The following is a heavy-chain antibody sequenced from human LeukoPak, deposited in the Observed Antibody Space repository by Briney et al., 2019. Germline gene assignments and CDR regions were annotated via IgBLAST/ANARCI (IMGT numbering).Heavy chain of an antibody. Sequence: PGVTLRLSWAAAGLGRSSEGMHWVRQAPGRGLEWGAVIWYDGSNKYYADSLKGRFTISRDNSKNTLYLQMNSLRAEDTAVYYCARDRITMVRGVSVPGNWGQGTLVTVSS. CDR2: IWYDGSNK. V-gene: IGHV3-33*01. CDR3: ARDRITMVRGVSVPGN. CDR1: GLGRSSEG. D-gene: IGHD3-10*01. J-gene: IGHJ4*02.